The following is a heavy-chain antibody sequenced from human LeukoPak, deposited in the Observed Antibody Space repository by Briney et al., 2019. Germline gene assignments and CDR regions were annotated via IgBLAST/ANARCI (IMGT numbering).Heavy chain of an antibody. CDR1: GYTLTELS. Sequence: ASVRVSCKVSGYTLTELSMHWVRQAPGKGLEWMGGFDPEDGETIYAQKFQGRVTMTEDTSTDTAYMKLSSLRSEDTAVYYCATAENEAYYDSSGYYPLGYWGQGTLVTVSS. CDR3: ATAENEAYYDSSGYYPLGY. J-gene: IGHJ4*02. D-gene: IGHD3-22*01. CDR2: FDPEDGET. V-gene: IGHV1-24*01.